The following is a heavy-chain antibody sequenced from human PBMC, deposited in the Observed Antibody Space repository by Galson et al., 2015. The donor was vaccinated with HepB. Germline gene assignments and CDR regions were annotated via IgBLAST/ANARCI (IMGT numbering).Heavy chain of an antibody. Sequence: SLRLSCVASGFTFSSYGMIWVRQAPGKGLEWVSAVMSGSGGAFYADSVKGRFTISRDNSKNTLSLQMNSLGAEDTAVYYCAKCGVLSSGWCNYFDPWGQGTLVTVSS. V-gene: IGHV3-23*01. CDR3: AKCGVLSSGWCNYFDP. D-gene: IGHD6-19*01. J-gene: IGHJ5*02. CDR1: GFTFSSYG. CDR2: VMSGSGGA.